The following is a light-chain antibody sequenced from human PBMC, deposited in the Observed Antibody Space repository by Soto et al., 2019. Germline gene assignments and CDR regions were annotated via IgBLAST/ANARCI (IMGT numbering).Light chain of an antibody. V-gene: IGLV2-23*02. CDR3: CSYAGYSTLV. J-gene: IGLJ1*01. CDR1: RSDVGGYNL. CDR2: EVS. Sequence: QSVLTQTASVSGSPGQSITISCTGTRSDVGGYNLVSWFQQSTGKAPKLIIYEVSKRPSGVSDRFSGSKTDDTASLTISELQAEDEADYFCCSYAGYSTLVFGTGTKLTVL.